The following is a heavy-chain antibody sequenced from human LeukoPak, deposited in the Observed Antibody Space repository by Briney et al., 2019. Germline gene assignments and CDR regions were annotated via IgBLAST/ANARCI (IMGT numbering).Heavy chain of an antibody. CDR3: ARGTRILFDY. J-gene: IGHJ4*02. D-gene: IGHD2-15*01. Sequence: SETLSPTCAVSGGSISSGGYSWSWIRQPPGKGLEWIGYIYHSGSTYYNPSLKSRVTISVDRSKNQFSLKLSSVTAADTAVYYCARGTRILFDYWGQGTLVTVSS. CDR1: GGSISSGGYS. V-gene: IGHV4-30-2*01. CDR2: IYHSGST.